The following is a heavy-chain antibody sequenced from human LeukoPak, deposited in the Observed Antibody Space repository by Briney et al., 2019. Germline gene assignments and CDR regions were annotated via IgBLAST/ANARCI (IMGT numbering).Heavy chain of an antibody. D-gene: IGHD6-19*01. CDR3: ARHAEYNSGWHFYLDH. Sequence: SGPTLVNPSETLSLTCTVSGVSTINGIYYWAWIRQPPGKGLEWIGSVHNVGSTYYNLSLRSRVTMSIDTSKNQFSLRLNSVTAADTAVYYCARHAEYNSGWHFYLDHWGQGILVTVSS. J-gene: IGHJ4*02. CDR1: GVSTINGIYY. V-gene: IGHV4-39*01. CDR2: VHNVGST.